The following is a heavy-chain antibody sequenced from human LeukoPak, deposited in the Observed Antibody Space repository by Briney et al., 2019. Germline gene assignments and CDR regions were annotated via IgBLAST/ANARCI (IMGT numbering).Heavy chain of an antibody. CDR1: GGTFSSYA. D-gene: IGHD3-10*01. CDR3: ARSSYYYGSGRFDY. CDR2: ITPIFGTA. Sequence: GASVKVSCKAPGGTFSSYAISWVRQAPGQGLEWMGGITPIFGTANYAQKFQGRVTITTDESTSTAYMELSSLRSEDTAVYYCARSSYYYGSGRFDYWGQGTLVTVSS. V-gene: IGHV1-69*05. J-gene: IGHJ4*02.